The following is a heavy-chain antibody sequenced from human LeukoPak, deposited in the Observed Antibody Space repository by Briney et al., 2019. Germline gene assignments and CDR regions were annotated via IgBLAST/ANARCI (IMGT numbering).Heavy chain of an antibody. CDR1: GFTFSHYG. D-gene: IGHD4-17*01. CDR2: IRYSASDT. CDR3: AKDLTTVTTQGDY. J-gene: IGHJ4*02. Sequence: GGSLRLSCAASGFTFSHYGMHWVRQAPGKGLEWVAFIRYSASDTYYADSVKGRFTISRDNSKNTLYLQMNSLRAEDTAVYYCAKDLTTVTTQGDYWGQGTLVTVSS. V-gene: IGHV3-30*02.